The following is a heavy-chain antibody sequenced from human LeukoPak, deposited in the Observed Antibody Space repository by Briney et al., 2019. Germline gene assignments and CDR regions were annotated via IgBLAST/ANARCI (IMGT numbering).Heavy chain of an antibody. J-gene: IGHJ4*02. Sequence: GGSLRLSCAASGFTFSTYNMNWVRQAPGKGLEWLSSISSSSSYIYYADSVKGRFTISRDNAKNSLYLQMNSLRAEDTAVYYCAREYYDGGNSGYYYVELYYFDSWGQGTLVTVSS. D-gene: IGHD3-22*01. V-gene: IGHV3-21*01. CDR2: ISSSSSYI. CDR1: GFTFSTYN. CDR3: AREYYDGGNSGYYYVELYYFDS.